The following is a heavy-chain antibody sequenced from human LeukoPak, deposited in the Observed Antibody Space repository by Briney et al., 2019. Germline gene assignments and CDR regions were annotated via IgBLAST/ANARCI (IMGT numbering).Heavy chain of an antibody. V-gene: IGHV4-34*01. D-gene: IGHD4-17*01. J-gene: IGHJ3*02. CDR2: INHSGST. CDR1: GGSFSGYY. Sequence: SETLSLTCAVYGGSFSGYYWSWIRQPPGKGLEWIGEINHSGSTNYNPSLKSRVTISVDTSKNQLSVKLSSVTAADTAVYYCARARGYGDYGRAFDIWGQGTMVTVSS. CDR3: ARARGYGDYGRAFDI.